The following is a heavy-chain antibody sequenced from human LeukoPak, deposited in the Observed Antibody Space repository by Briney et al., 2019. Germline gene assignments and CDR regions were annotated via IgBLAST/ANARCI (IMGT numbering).Heavy chain of an antibody. D-gene: IGHD2-15*01. CDR1: GYTFTSYY. Sequence: GASVKVSCKASGYTFTSYYMHWVRQAPGQGLEWMGIINPSGGSTSYAQKFQGRVTMTRDMSTSTVYMELSSLRSEDTAVYYCARDPPRCSGGSCYSSDYFDYWGQGTLVTVSS. CDR3: ARDPPRCSGGSCYSSDYFDY. CDR2: INPSGGST. J-gene: IGHJ4*02. V-gene: IGHV1-46*01.